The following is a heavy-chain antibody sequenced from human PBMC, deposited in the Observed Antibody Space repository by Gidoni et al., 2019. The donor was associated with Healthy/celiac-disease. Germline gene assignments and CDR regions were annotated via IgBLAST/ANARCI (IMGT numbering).Heavy chain of an antibody. V-gene: IGHV3-21*01. CDR1: GFTFSSYS. D-gene: IGHD3-10*01. Sequence: EVQLVESGGGRVKPGGSRRLSGAASGFTFSSYSRNGVRQAPGKGLEWVSSISSSSSYIYYADSVKGRFTISRDNAKNSLYLQMNSLRAEDTAVYYCARSRRKVLLWFGESVQSGGMDVWGQGTTVTVSS. J-gene: IGHJ6*02. CDR3: ARSRRKVLLWFGESVQSGGMDV. CDR2: ISSSSSYI.